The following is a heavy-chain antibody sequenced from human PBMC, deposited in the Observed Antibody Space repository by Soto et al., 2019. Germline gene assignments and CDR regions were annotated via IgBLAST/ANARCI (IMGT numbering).Heavy chain of an antibody. J-gene: IGHJ6*02. CDR3: ARVGGDDEHYDYGIDF. Sequence: QVQLQESGPGLVKPSQTLSLTCTVSGGSFSSGDYYWSWIRQPPGKGLEWIGYIYYSGSTYYNPSLKRRVTISVDPSKNQFALKLSSVTAADTAVDYGARVGGDDEHYDYGIDFCCQGTTVTVSS. V-gene: IGHV4-30-4*01. CDR2: IYYSGST. D-gene: IGHD4-17*01. CDR1: GGSFSSGDYY.